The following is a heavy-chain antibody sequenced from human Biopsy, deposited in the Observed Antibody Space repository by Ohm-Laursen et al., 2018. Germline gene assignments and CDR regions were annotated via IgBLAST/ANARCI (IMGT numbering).Heavy chain of an antibody. Sequence: SLRLSCAASGFPFSDYYMRWIRQAPGKGLEWVSYISSGGTTIYYADSVKGRFTISRDNAKNSLYLQMNSPRADDTAVYYCARDTRWSPYHMDVWGQGTTATVSS. J-gene: IGHJ6*02. CDR3: ARDTRWSPYHMDV. CDR2: ISSGGTTI. V-gene: IGHV3-11*01. D-gene: IGHD4-23*01. CDR1: GFPFSDYY.